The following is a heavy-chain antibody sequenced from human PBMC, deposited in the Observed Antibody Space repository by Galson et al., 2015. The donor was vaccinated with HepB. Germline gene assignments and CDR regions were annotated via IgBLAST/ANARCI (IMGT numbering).Heavy chain of an antibody. J-gene: IGHJ4*02. CDR2: ISASGGDT. CDR1: GFSFSSYI. Sequence: SLRLSCAASGFSFSSYIMSWVRQAPGRGLERVSGISASGGDTSYADSVKGRFTVSRDNSKDTLYLQMNTLRAEDTAVYFCAKAAGAGGGSPFYFDYWGQGTLVTVSS. D-gene: IGHD1-26*01. CDR3: AKAAGAGGGSPFYFDY. V-gene: IGHV3-23*01.